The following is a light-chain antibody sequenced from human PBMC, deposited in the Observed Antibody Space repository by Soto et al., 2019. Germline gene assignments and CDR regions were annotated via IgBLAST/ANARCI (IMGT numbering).Light chain of an antibody. CDR2: AAS. V-gene: IGKV1-8*01. CDR1: QGISSY. J-gene: IGKJ2*01. Sequence: ALRMTQSPSSFSASTGDRVTITCRASQGISSYLAWYQQKPGKAPKLLIYAASTLQSGVPSRFSGSGSGTDFTLTISCLQSEDFATYYCQQYYSSYTFGQGTKLEIK. CDR3: QQYYSSYT.